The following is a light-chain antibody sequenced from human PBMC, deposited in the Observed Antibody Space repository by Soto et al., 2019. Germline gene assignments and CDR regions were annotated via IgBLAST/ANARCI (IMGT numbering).Light chain of an antibody. CDR1: SSNIGTNT. CDR2: SND. CDR3: ATWDDSLNGVV. V-gene: IGLV1-44*01. Sequence: QSVLTQPPSASGTPGQRVSISCSGGSSNIGTNTVNWYQHLPGTAPKLLIFSNDERPSGVPDRFSCSKSGTSASLAISGLQSDDEADYYCATWDDSLNGVVFGGGTKVTVL. J-gene: IGLJ2*01.